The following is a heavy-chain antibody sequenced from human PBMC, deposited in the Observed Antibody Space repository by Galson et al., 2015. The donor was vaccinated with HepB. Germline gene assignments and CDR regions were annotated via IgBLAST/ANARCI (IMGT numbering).Heavy chain of an antibody. CDR1: GFTLNTYS. Sequence: SLRLSCAASGFTLNTYSMHWVRQAPGKGLEWVAFIRYDGSNKYYADSVKGRFTISRDISKNTLSLQMNSLRPEDTAVYYCAKDGFNSGGCCYWLDYWGQGTLVTVSS. CDR2: IRYDGSNK. V-gene: IGHV3-30*02. J-gene: IGHJ4*02. CDR3: AKDGFNSGGCCYWLDY. D-gene: IGHD2-15*01.